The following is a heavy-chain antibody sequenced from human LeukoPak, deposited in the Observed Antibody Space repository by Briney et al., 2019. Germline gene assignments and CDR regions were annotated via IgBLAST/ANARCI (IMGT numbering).Heavy chain of an antibody. Sequence: SETLSLTCAVYGGPFSGYYWSWIRQPPGKGLEWIGEINHSGSTNYNPSLKSRVTISVDTSKNQFSLKLSSVTAADTAVYYCARATDYATIPYFDYWGQGTLVTVSS. J-gene: IGHJ4*02. CDR2: INHSGST. CDR3: ARATDYATIPYFDY. CDR1: GGPFSGYY. D-gene: IGHD4-17*01. V-gene: IGHV4-34*01.